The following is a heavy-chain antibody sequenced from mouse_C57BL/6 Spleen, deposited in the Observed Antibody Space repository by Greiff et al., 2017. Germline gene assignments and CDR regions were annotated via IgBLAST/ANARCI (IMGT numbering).Heavy chain of an antibody. CDR3: ARDPLRVTTHWYFDV. D-gene: IGHD2-1*01. CDR1: GFTFSSYA. J-gene: IGHJ1*03. CDR2: ISDGGSYT. Sequence: EVQVVESGGGLVKPGGSLKLSCAASGFTFSSYAMSWVRQTPEKRLEWVATISDGGSYTNYPDNVKGRFTISRDNAKNNLYLQMSHLKSEDTAMYYCARDPLRVTTHWYFDVWGTGTTVTVSS. V-gene: IGHV5-4*01.